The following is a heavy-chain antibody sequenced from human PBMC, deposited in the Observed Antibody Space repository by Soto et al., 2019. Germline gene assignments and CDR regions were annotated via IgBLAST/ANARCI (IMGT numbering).Heavy chain of an antibody. CDR1: GGSISSGGYY. CDR3: ARDLGDYGDYGDYYGMDV. Sequence: PSETLSLTCTVSGGSISSGGYYWSWIRQPPGKGLEWIGYIYYSGSTYYNPSLKSRVTISVDTSKNQFSLKLSSVTAADTAVYYCARDLGDYGDYGDYYGMDVWGQGTTVTVSS. J-gene: IGHJ6*02. CDR2: IYYSGST. D-gene: IGHD4-17*01. V-gene: IGHV4-30-4*01.